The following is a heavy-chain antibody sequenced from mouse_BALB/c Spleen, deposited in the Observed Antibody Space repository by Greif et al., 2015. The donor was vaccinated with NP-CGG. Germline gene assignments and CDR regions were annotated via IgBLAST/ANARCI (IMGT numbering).Heavy chain of an antibody. J-gene: IGHJ4*01. V-gene: IGHV1S22*01. CDR1: GYTFTSYW. D-gene: IGHD2-10*02. CDR3: TRQGYGNYYAMDY. Sequence: KQSGSELVRPGASVKLSCKASGYTFTSYWMRWVKQRPGQGLEWIGNIYPGSGSTNYDEKFKSKATLTVDTSSSPAYMQLSSLTSEDSAVYYCTRQGYGNYYAMDYWGQGTSVTVSS. CDR2: IYPGSGST.